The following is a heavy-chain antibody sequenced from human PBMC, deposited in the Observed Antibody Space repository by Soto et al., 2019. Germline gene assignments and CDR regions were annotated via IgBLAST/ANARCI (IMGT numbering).Heavy chain of an antibody. CDR2: ISGDAGRT. J-gene: IGHJ4*02. Sequence: EVQLLESGGALVQPGGSLRLSCEASGFTYVKYAMSWVRQAPGKGLEWVSGISGDAGRTFYADSVKGRFTISRDNSKNTVYLQMKSLRVEDTAVYYCVKDTVVVINGGDFDYWGQGTLVTVSS. CDR1: GFTYVKYA. D-gene: IGHD3-22*01. V-gene: IGHV3-23*01. CDR3: VKDTVVVINGGDFDY.